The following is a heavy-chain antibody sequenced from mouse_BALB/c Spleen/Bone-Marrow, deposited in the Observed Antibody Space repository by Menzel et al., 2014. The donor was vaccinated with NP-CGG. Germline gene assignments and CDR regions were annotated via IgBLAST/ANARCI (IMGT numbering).Heavy chain of an antibody. V-gene: IGHV3-6*02. Sequence: ESGPGLVKPSQSLSLTCSVTGYSITSGYYWNWFRQFPGEKLEWMGYITYDGNNNYNPSLKNRISITRDTSKNQFFLKLNSVTTEDTATYYCARDYMGYWGQGTSVTVSS. CDR1: GYSITSGYY. CDR3: ARDYMGY. CDR2: ITYDGNN. J-gene: IGHJ4*01.